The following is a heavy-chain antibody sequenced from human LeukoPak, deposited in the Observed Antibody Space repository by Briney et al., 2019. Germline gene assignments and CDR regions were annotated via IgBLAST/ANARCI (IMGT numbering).Heavy chain of an antibody. Sequence: PSETLSLTCAVYGGSFSGYYWSWIRQPPGKGLEWIGEINHSGSTNYNPSLKSRVTISVDTSKNQFSLKLSSVTGADTAVYYCAGVPMRSYAPFDNWGQGTLSTVSS. CDR1: GGSFSGYY. J-gene: IGHJ4*02. CDR3: AGVPMRSYAPFDN. V-gene: IGHV4-34*01. CDR2: INHSGST. D-gene: IGHD2-2*01.